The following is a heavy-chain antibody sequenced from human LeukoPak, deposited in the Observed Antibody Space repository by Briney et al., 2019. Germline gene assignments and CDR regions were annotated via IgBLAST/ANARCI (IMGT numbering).Heavy chain of an antibody. CDR1: AFIFSGHW. CDR3: AKISMPYFDY. D-gene: IGHD2-2*01. Sequence: GGSLRLFCEGSAFIFSGHWMNWVRQTPGKGLEWVSAISGSGGSTYYADSVKGRFTISRDNSKNTLYLQMNSLRAGDTAVYYCAKISMPYFDYWGQGTLVTVSS. J-gene: IGHJ4*02. V-gene: IGHV3-23*01. CDR2: ISGSGGST.